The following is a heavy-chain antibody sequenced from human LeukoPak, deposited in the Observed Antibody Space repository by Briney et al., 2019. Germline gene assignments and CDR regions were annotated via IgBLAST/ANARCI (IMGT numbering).Heavy chain of an antibody. CDR2: ISGSGSST. Sequence: GQSLRLSCAASGFTFSSDAMSLVRQAPGKGLELVSGISGSGSSTHADSVKGRFTISRDNSKNTLYLQMNSLRAEDTAVYYCAKEGRVGASVYFQDWGQGTLVTVSS. V-gene: IGHV3-23*01. CDR3: AKEGRVGASVYFQD. D-gene: IGHD1-26*01. J-gene: IGHJ1*01. CDR1: GFTFSSDA.